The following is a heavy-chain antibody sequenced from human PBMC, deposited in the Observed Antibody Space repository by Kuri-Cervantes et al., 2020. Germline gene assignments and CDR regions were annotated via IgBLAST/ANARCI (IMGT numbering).Heavy chain of an antibody. CDR3: AKGGGSILDDAFDI. Sequence: GESLKISCPASGFTFGDYAMSWVRQAPGKGLEWVAVIWYDGSNKYYADSVKGRFTISRDNSKNTLYLQMNSLRDEDTGIYYCAKGGGSILDDAFDIWGQGTMVTVSS. CDR2: IWYDGSNK. V-gene: IGHV3-33*06. J-gene: IGHJ3*02. CDR1: GFTFGDYA. D-gene: IGHD2-15*01.